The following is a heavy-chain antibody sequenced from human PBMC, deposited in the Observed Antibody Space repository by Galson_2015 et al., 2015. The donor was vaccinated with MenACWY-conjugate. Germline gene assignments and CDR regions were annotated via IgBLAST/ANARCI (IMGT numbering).Heavy chain of an antibody. Sequence: SVKVSCKASGYTFTSYYMHWVRQAPGQGLEWMGIINPSGGSTSYAQKLQGRVTMTRDTSTSTVYMELSSLRSEDTAVYYCARDGGYYYDSSGYSPPYYYYGMDVWGQGTTVTVSS. CDR2: INPSGGST. D-gene: IGHD3-22*01. CDR1: GYTFTSYY. J-gene: IGHJ6*02. CDR3: ARDGGYYYDSSGYSPPYYYYGMDV. V-gene: IGHV1-46*01.